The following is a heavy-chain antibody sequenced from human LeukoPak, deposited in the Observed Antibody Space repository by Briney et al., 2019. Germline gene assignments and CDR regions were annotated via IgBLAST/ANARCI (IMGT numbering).Heavy chain of an antibody. CDR1: GGTFSSYA. D-gene: IGHD2-2*01. V-gene: IGHV1-69*05. J-gene: IGHJ3*02. Sequence: SVKVSCKASGGTFSSYAISWVRQAPGQGLEWMGGIIPIFGTANYAQKFQGRVTITTDESTSTAYMELSSLRSEDTAVYYCARASFRCSSTSCSSDAFDIWGQGTMVTVSS. CDR2: IIPIFGTA. CDR3: ARASFRCSSTSCSSDAFDI.